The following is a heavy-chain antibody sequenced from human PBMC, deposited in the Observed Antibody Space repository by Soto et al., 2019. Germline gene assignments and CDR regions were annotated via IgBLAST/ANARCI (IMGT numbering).Heavy chain of an antibody. CDR3: ARRGPVTGLAY. J-gene: IGHJ4*02. CDR2: INTDESST. V-gene: IGHV3-74*01. Sequence: EVQLVESGGGLVQPGGSLRLSCAASGFTFSSYWMHWVRQAPGKGLVWVSRINTDESSTTYADSVKGRFTISRDNAKNTLYLQMNSLRAEDTAVYYCARRGPVTGLAYWGKGTLVTLSS. D-gene: IGHD1-20*01. CDR1: GFTFSSYW.